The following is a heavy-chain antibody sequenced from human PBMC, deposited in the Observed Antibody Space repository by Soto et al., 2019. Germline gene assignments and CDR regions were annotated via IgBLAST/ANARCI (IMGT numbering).Heavy chain of an antibody. Sequence: SETLSLTCTVSGGSISSGAYYWSWIRQHPGTGLEWIGYISYIGITYYNPSLETRVPISVDTSQNQIALNESSLTAADTAVYYCARDLGKTPSWYYGMDVWGQGTTVTVSS. CDR2: ISYIGIT. J-gene: IGHJ6*02. CDR1: GGSISSGAYY. CDR3: ARDLGKTPSWYYGMDV. V-gene: IGHV4-31*03.